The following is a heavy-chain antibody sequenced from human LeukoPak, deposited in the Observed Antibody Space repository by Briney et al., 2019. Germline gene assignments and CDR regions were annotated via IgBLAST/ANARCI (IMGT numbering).Heavy chain of an antibody. Sequence: AGGSLRLSCAASGFTFKIYSMNWVRQAPGKGLEWVSSISTSSSHMYYADSVEGRFTISRDNAKNSLYLQMNTLRAEDTAVYYCARDDTSAHFFDYWGQGTLVTVSS. V-gene: IGHV3-21*01. CDR1: GFTFKIYS. J-gene: IGHJ4*02. CDR3: ARDDTSAHFFDY. D-gene: IGHD3-10*01. CDR2: ISTSSSHM.